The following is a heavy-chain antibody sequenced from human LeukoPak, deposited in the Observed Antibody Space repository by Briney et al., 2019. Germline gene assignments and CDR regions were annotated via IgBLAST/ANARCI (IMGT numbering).Heavy chain of an antibody. V-gene: IGHV3-23*01. CDR2: ISGSGATT. Sequence: PGGSLRLSCAASGFTFSASAMSWVRQAPGKGLEWVSAISGSGATTYYPDSVKGRFTISRDNSKNTLYLQMNSLRAEDTAVYYVAKDARNRLLYHGGYFDYWGQGTLVTVSS. CDR3: AKDARNRLLYHGGYFDY. CDR1: GFTFSASA. D-gene: IGHD2-8*01. J-gene: IGHJ4*02.